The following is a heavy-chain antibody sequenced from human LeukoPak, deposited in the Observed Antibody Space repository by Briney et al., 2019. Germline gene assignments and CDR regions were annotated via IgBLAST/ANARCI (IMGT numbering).Heavy chain of an antibody. CDR1: GFTFSSYS. J-gene: IGHJ6*02. Sequence: GGSLRLSCAASGFTFSSYSMNWVRQAPGKGLEWVSSISSSSSYIYYADSVKGRFTISRDNAKNSLYLQMNSLRAEDTAVYYWARDRESHGSGSYYKGYYYYGMDVWGQGSTVTVSS. V-gene: IGHV3-21*01. D-gene: IGHD3-10*01. CDR2: ISSSSSYI. CDR3: ARDRESHGSGSYYKGYYYYGMDV.